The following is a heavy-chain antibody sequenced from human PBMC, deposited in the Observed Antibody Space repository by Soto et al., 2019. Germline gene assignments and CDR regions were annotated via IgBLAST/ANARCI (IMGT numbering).Heavy chain of an antibody. D-gene: IGHD6-19*01. V-gene: IGHV1-46*03. J-gene: IGHJ4*02. CDR1: GYTLTTNY. CDR2: INPRSNGKT. Sequence: QVQLMQSGAEVKKPGASVKVSCTASGYTLTTNYMHWVRQASGQGLEWVAMINPRSNGKTKNAKKFKGRGPVTSAPSTSTVYMEMNSLSYDDRGVFYCARGEVTSSGWSFDFWGQGTLVTVSS. CDR3: ARGEVTSSGWSFDF.